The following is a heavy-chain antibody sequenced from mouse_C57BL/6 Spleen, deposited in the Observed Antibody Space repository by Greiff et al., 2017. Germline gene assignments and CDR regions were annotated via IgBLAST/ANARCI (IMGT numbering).Heavy chain of an antibody. Sequence: EVKLMESGGGLVKPGGSLKLSCAASGFTFSSYAMSWVRQTPEKRLEWVATISDGGSYTYYPDNVKGRFTISRDNAKNNLYLQMSHLKSEDTAMYYCARDGTTVVATEWYFDVWGTGTTVTVSS. CDR3: ARDGTTVVATEWYFDV. D-gene: IGHD1-1*01. V-gene: IGHV5-4*01. CDR2: ISDGGSYT. CDR1: GFTFSSYA. J-gene: IGHJ1*03.